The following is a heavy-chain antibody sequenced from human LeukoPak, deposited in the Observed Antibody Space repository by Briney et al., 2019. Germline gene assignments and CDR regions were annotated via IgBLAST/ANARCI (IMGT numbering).Heavy chain of an antibody. V-gene: IGHV4-59*01. CDR2: IYYSGNT. D-gene: IGHD3-10*01. CDR1: GGSISSSY. Sequence: SETLSLTCTVSGGSISSSYWSWLRQPPGKGLEWIGYIYYSGNTIYNPSLESRVTISVDTSKNQFSLKLSSVTAADTAVYYCARDYYGSGNWFDPWGQGTLVTVPS. CDR3: ARDYYGSGNWFDP. J-gene: IGHJ5*02.